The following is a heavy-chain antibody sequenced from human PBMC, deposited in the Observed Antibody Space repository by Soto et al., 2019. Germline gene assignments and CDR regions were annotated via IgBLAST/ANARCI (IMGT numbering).Heavy chain of an antibody. CDR1: VGTFSSYA. V-gene: IGHV1-69*13. Sequence: SVKVSCQACVGTFSSYAISWVRQAPGQGLEWMGGIIPIFGTANYAQKFQGRVTITADESTSTAYMELSSLRSEETAVYYCARGSQWELPQGYYFDYWGQGTLVTVSS. J-gene: IGHJ4*02. CDR2: IIPIFGTA. D-gene: IGHD1-26*01. CDR3: ARGSQWELPQGYYFDY.